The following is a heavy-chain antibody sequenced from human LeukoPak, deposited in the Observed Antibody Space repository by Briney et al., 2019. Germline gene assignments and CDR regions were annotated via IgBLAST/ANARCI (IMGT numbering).Heavy chain of an antibody. Sequence: PGGSLSLSCAASGFTFSDHFLDWVRQAPGKGLEWVGRSRNKAKSYTTEYAASVKGRFTISIDDSKNSLYLQMNSFKTEDTAVYYCARVGSVARSDYLDYWGQGTLVTVSS. CDR3: ARVGSVARSDYLDY. CDR2: SRNKAKSYTT. CDR1: GFTFSDHF. D-gene: IGHD5-12*01. J-gene: IGHJ4*02. V-gene: IGHV3-72*01.